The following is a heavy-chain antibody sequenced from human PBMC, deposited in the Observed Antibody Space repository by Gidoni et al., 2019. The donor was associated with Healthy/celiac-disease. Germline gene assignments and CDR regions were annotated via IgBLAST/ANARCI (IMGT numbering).Heavy chain of an antibody. CDR3: ATSTTS. V-gene: IGHV3-30*03. D-gene: IGHD1-26*01. J-gene: IGHJ4*02. CDR2: ISYDGSNK. CDR1: GFTFSSYG. Sequence: QVQLVESGGGVVQPGRSLRPSCAASGFTFSSYGMHWVRQAPGKGLEWVAVISYDGSNKYYADSVKGRFTISRDNSKNTLYLQMNSLRAEDTAVYYCATSTTSWGQGTLVTVSS.